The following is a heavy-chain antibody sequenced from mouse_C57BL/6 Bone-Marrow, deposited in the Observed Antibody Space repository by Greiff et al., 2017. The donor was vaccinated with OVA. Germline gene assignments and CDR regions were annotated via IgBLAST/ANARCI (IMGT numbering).Heavy chain of an antibody. D-gene: IGHD1-1*01. CDR1: GYAFSSSW. J-gene: IGHJ4*01. CDR3: ARRPVVAPYYYAMDY. V-gene: IGHV1-82*01. CDR2: IYPGDGDT. Sequence: QVQLQQSGPELVKPGASVKISCKASGYAFSSSWMNWVKQRPGKGLEWIGRIYPGDGDTNYNGKFKGKATLTADKSSSTAYMQHSSLTSDDSAVYFCARRPVVAPYYYAMDYWGQGTSVTVSS.